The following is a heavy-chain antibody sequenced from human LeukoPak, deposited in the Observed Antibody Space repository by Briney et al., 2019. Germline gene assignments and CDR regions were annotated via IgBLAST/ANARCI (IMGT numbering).Heavy chain of an antibody. J-gene: IGHJ3*02. V-gene: IGHV6-1*01. CDR1: GDSVSSNSAA. D-gene: IGHD3-16*01. Sequence: SQTLSLTCAISGDSVSSNSAAWNWIRQSPSRGLEWLGRTYYRSKWYNDYAVSVKSRITINPDTSKSQFSLQLNSVTPEDTAVYYCARELNDREWGRGSDIWGQGTMVTVSS. CDR2: TYYRSKWYN. CDR3: ARELNDREWGRGSDI.